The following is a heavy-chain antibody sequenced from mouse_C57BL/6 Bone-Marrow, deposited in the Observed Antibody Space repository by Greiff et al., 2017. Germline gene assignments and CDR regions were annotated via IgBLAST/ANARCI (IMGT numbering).Heavy chain of an antibody. J-gene: IGHJ1*03. CDR3: AREEITTASSWGWYFDV. D-gene: IGHD1-2*01. CDR2: IDPNSGGT. V-gene: IGHV1-72*01. CDR1: GYTFTSYW. Sequence: VQLQQPGAELVKPGASVKLSCKASGYTFTSYWMHWVKQRPGRGLAWIGRIDPNSGGTKYNEKFKSKATLTVDKPSSTAYMQLSSLTSEDSAVYYCAREEITTASSWGWYFDVWGTGTTVTVSS.